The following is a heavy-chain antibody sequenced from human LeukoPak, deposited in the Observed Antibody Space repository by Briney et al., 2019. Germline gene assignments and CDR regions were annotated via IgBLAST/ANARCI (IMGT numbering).Heavy chain of an antibody. CDR3: ASVYLYGMDV. J-gene: IGHJ6*02. CDR1: GGTFGSYV. D-gene: IGHD2-8*01. V-gene: IGHV1-69*13. Sequence: SVKVSCKASGGTFGSYVISWVRQAPGQGLEWMGGIIPIFGTTNYAQKFQGRVTITADESTSTSYMELTSLRTEDTAVYYCASVYLYGMDVWGQGTTVTVSS. CDR2: IIPIFGTT.